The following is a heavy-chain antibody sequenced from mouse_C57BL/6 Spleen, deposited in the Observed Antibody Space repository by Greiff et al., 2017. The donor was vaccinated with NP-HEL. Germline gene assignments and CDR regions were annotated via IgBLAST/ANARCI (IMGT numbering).Heavy chain of an antibody. CDR1: GYTFTSYW. J-gene: IGHJ3*01. Sequence: QVQLQQPGAELVKPGASVKLSCKASGYTFTSYWMHWVKQRPGQGLEWIGMIHPNSGSTNYNEKFKSKATLTVDKSSSTAYMQLSSLTSEDSAVYYGARPTMVTDRFAYWGQGTLVTVSA. D-gene: IGHD2-10*01. CDR2: IHPNSGST. CDR3: ARPTMVTDRFAY. V-gene: IGHV1-64*01.